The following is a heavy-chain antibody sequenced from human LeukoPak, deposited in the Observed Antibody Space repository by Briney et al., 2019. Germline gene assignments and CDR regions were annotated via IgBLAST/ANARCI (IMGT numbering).Heavy chain of an antibody. Sequence: SVKVSCKASGGTFSNYAINWVRQAPGQGLEWMGGIIPIFSATDYAQKFQGRVTISTDESTSIVYMELSGLTSEDTAVYYCARGLGDSGYDAHPPFGYWGQGTLVTVSS. CDR3: ARGLGDSGYDAHPPFGY. CDR2: IIPIFSAT. J-gene: IGHJ4*02. D-gene: IGHD5-12*01. CDR1: GGTFSNYA. V-gene: IGHV1-69*05.